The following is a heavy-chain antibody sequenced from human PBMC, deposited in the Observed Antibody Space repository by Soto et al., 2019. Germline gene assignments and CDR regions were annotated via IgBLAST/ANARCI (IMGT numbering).Heavy chain of an antibody. Sequence: GASVKVSCKASGYTFTGYYMHWVRQAPGQGLEWMGWINPNSGGTNYAQEFQGWVTMTRDTSISTAYMELSRLRSDDTAVYYCARAPTVTTSYYYYGMDVWGQGTTVTVSS. V-gene: IGHV1-2*04. J-gene: IGHJ6*02. CDR1: GYTFTGYY. CDR2: INPNSGGT. D-gene: IGHD4-17*01. CDR3: ARAPTVTTSYYYYGMDV.